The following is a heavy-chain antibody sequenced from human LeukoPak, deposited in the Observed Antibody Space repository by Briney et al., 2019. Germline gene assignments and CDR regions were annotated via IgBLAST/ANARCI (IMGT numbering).Heavy chain of an antibody. J-gene: IGHJ4*02. V-gene: IGHV3-23*01. D-gene: IGHD6-19*01. CDR1: GFTFSSYA. CDR3: AKAGSGWPRWGDY. Sequence: PGGSLRLSCAASGFTFSSYAMSWVRQAPGKGLERVSAISGSGGSTYYADSVKGRFTISRDNSKNTLYLQMNSLRAEDTAVYYCAKAGSGWPRWGDYWGQGTLVTVSS. CDR2: ISGSGGST.